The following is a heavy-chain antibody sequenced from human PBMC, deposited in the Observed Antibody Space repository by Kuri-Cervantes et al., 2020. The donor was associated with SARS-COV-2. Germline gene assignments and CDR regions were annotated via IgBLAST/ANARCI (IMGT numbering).Heavy chain of an antibody. J-gene: IGHJ4*02. CDR2: ISAYNGNT. CDR3: ARGTYGDPDY. Sequence: ASVKVSCKASGYTFTSYYMHWVRQAPGQGLEWMGWISAYNGNTNYAQKLQGRVTMTTDTSTSTAHMELRSLRSDDTAVYYCARGTYGDPDYWGQGTLVTVSS. CDR1: GYTFTSYY. V-gene: IGHV1-18*04. D-gene: IGHD4-17*01.